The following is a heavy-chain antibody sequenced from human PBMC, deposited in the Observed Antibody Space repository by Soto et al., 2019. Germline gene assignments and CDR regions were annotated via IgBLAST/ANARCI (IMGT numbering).Heavy chain of an antibody. CDR3: VRDQKYFRVNGNWFDS. V-gene: IGHV1-18*04. D-gene: IGHD2-2*01. CDR1: GYTSADFG. Sequence: QVQLMQSGTEVKKPGASVTVSCKASGYTSADFGISWVRQAHGQGLEWMGWVSGNNGASNPAPKVQGRITMTLDTSTGVSYMALRSLRSDDTAIYYCVRDQKYFRVNGNWFDSWGQGTLVSVSS. J-gene: IGHJ5*01. CDR2: VSGNNGAS.